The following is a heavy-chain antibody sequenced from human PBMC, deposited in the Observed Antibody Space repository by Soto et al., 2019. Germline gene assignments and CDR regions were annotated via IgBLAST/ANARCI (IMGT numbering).Heavy chain of an antibody. Sequence: ASVKVSCKASGGTFSSYAISRVRYASGHGLEWMGGIIPIFGTANYAQKFQGRVTITADKSTSTAYMELSSLRSEDTAVYYCATAYCGGDCYFQPYYYYGMDVWGQGTTVTVSS. CDR3: ATAYCGGDCYFQPYYYYGMDV. V-gene: IGHV1-69*06. J-gene: IGHJ6*02. CDR2: IIPIFGTA. D-gene: IGHD2-21*02. CDR1: GGTFSSYA.